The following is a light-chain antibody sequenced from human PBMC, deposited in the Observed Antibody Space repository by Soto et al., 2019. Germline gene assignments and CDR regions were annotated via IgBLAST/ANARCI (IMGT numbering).Light chain of an antibody. Sequence: EFVLTQSPGTLSLSPGERATLSCRASQTVRNNYLAWYQQKPGQAPRLLIYDASSRGPGIPDRFSGGGYGTDFTLTISRLEPEDFAVYYCQQFSSYPFTFGGGTKVEIK. CDR2: DAS. J-gene: IGKJ4*01. V-gene: IGKV3-20*01. CDR1: QTVRNNY. CDR3: QQFSSYPFT.